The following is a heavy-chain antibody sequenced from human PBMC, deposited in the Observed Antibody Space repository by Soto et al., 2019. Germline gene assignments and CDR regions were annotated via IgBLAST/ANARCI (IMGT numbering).Heavy chain of an antibody. V-gene: IGHV1-3*01. J-gene: IGHJ4*01. Sequence: QVQLVQSGAEVKKPGASVKVSCKASGYTFTSYAMRWVRQAPGQRLEWMGWIHADNGNTKYAQKLQGRVTITRDTSTSTAYMELSSLRSEDTAVYYCARDVGAMGDWGQGTLVTVSS. CDR3: ARDVGAMGD. CDR1: GYTFTSYA. CDR2: IHADNGNT. D-gene: IGHD1-26*01.